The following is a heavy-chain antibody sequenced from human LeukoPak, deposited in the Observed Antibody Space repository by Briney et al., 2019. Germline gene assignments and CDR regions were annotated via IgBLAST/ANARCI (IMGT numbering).Heavy chain of an antibody. CDR2: INPNSGGT. Sequence: ASVTVSCKASGYTFTGYYMHWVRQAPGHGLEWMGWINPNSGGTNYAQKFQGRVTMTRDTSISTAYMEVSRLRSDDTAVYYCASPVATSGFDYWGQGTLVTVSS. D-gene: IGHD5-12*01. V-gene: IGHV1-2*02. CDR1: GYTFTGYY. J-gene: IGHJ4*02. CDR3: ASPVATSGFDY.